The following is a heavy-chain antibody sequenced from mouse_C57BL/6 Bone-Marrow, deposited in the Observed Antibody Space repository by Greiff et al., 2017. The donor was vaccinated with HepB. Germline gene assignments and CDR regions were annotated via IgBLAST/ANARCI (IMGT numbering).Heavy chain of an antibody. CDR2: ISSGGSYT. J-gene: IGHJ2*01. Sequence: VHLVESGGDLVKPGGSLKLSCAASGFTFSSYGMSWVRQTPDKRLEWVATISSGGSYTYYPDSVKGRFTISRDNAKNTLYLQMSSLKSEDTAMYYCASPDGSYDYWGQGTTLTVSS. D-gene: IGHD2-3*01. CDR3: ASPDGSYDY. V-gene: IGHV5-6*01. CDR1: GFTFSSYG.